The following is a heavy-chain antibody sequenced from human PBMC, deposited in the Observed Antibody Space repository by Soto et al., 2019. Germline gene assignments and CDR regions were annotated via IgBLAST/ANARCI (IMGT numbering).Heavy chain of an antibody. D-gene: IGHD3-22*01. CDR3: AVGDTMIVVVTDGMDV. V-gene: IGHV1-69*13. CDR2: IIPIFGTA. Sequence: AASVKVSCKASGGTFSSYAISWVRQAPGQGREWMGGIIPIFGTANYAQKFQGRVTITADESTSTAYMELSSLRSEDTAVYYCAVGDTMIVVVTDGMDVWGQGTTVTVSS. J-gene: IGHJ6*02. CDR1: GGTFSSYA.